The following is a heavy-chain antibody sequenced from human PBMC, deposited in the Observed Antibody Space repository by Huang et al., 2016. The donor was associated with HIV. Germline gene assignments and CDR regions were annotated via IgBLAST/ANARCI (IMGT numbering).Heavy chain of an antibody. CDR2: ISTNKGNT. Sequence: QVQLVQSGPEVRKPGASVKVSCKASGYNFITYGITWVRQAPGQGLGWMGGISTNKGNTNYAQNFQGRVTMTTDTSANTAYMELSSLTSDDTAVYFCARRDYGVTDGAFDIWGQGTLVTVSS. CDR1: GYNFITYG. CDR3: ARRDYGVTDGAFDI. V-gene: IGHV1-18*04. J-gene: IGHJ3*02. D-gene: IGHD3-10*01.